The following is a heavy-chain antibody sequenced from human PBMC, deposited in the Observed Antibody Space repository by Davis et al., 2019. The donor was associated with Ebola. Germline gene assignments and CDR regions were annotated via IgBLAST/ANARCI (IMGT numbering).Heavy chain of an antibody. CDR2: IIPIFGTA. V-gene: IGHV1-69*13. Sequence: SVKVSCKASGGTFSSYAISWVRQAPGQGLEWMGGIIPIFGTANYAQKFQGRVTITADESTSTAYMELSSLRSEDTAVYYCAGRIRFLEWLLDYWGQGTLVTVSS. D-gene: IGHD3-3*01. J-gene: IGHJ4*02. CDR3: AGRIRFLEWLLDY. CDR1: GGTFSSYA.